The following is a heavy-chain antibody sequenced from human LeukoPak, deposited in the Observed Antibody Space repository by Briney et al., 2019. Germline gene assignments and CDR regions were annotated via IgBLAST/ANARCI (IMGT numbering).Heavy chain of an antibody. J-gene: IGHJ4*02. CDR1: GFTFSSSW. Sequence: PGGSLRLSCAASGFTFSSSWVHWVRQAPGKGLVWVSRINSDGTTINYADSVKGRFTVSRDNAKNTLYLQMNSLRAEDTAVYCCARAGYYRFDYWGQGTLVTVSS. CDR2: INSDGTTI. D-gene: IGHD2-15*01. CDR3: ARAGYYRFDY. V-gene: IGHV3-74*01.